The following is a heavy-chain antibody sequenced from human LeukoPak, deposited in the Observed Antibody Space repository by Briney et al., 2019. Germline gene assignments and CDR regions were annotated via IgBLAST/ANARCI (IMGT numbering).Heavy chain of an antibody. J-gene: IGHJ4*02. D-gene: IGHD5-18*01. CDR2: ISSSSSYI. CDR3: ARDGRKLQLWPLGDFDY. CDR1: GFTFSSYS. V-gene: IGHV3-21*01. Sequence: PGGSLRLSCAASGFTFSSYSMNWVRQAPGKGLEWVSSISSSSSYIYYADSVKGRFTISRDNAKNSLYLQMNSLRAEDTAVYYCARDGRKLQLWPLGDFDYWGQGTLVTVSS.